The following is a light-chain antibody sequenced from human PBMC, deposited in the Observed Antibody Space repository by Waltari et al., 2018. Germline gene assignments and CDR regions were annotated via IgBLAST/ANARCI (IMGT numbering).Light chain of an antibody. J-gene: IGKJ2*01. V-gene: IGKV3-20*01. CDR2: GAS. Sequence: EIVMTHSPATLSVSPWDRATLSCRASQSVSSNLAWYQQKPGQAPRLLIYGASNRATGIPDRFSGSGSGTDFALTISRLEPEDFALYYCQQYGTSPYTFGQGTKLEV. CDR3: QQYGTSPYT. CDR1: QSVSSN.